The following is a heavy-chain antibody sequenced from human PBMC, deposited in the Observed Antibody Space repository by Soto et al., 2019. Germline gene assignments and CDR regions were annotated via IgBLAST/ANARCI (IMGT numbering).Heavy chain of an antibody. V-gene: IGHV1-18*01. CDR2: ISAYNGNT. CDR3: ARVTNVRGTVVTRLDY. D-gene: IGHD2-21*02. CDR1: GYTFTSYG. J-gene: IGHJ4*01. Sequence: QVQLVQSGAEEKKPGASVKVSCKASGYTFTSYGISWVRQAPGQGLEWMGWISAYNGNTNYAQKLQGRVTMTADTSTSTAYMELRSLRSDDTAVYYCARVTNVRGTVVTRLDYSGQGTTLTDSS.